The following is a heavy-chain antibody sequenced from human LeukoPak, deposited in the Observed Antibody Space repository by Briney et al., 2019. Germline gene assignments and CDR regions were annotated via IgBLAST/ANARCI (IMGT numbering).Heavy chain of an antibody. CDR1: GGSISSYY. V-gene: IGHV4-4*07. J-gene: IGHJ4*02. CDR3: ACSSNYYDSSGYYLDY. Sequence: SETLSLTCTVSGGSISSYYWSWIRQPAGKGLEWIGRIYTSGSTNYNPSLKSRVTMSVDTSKNQSSLKLSSVTAADTAVYYCACSSNYYDSSGYYLDYWGQGTLVTVSS. CDR2: IYTSGST. D-gene: IGHD3-22*01.